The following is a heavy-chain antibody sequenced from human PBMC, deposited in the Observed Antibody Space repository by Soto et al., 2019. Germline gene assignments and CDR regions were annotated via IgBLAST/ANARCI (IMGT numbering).Heavy chain of an antibody. CDR3: ARDVYTYYDFWSGYHPGGMDV. D-gene: IGHD3-3*01. CDR1: GFTFSSYG. V-gene: IGHV3-33*01. J-gene: IGHJ6*02. Sequence: GSLRLSCAASGFTFSSYGMHWVRQAPGKGLEWVAVIWYDGSNKYYADSVKGRFTISRDNSKNTLYLQMNSLRAEDTAVYYCARDVYTYYDFWSGYHPGGMDVWGQGTTVTVSS. CDR2: IWYDGSNK.